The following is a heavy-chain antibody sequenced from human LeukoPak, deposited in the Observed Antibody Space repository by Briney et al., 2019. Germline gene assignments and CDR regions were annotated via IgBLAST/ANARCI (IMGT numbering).Heavy chain of an antibody. CDR3: ARDRPYSYIYYYHYMAV. V-gene: IGHV4-61*02. D-gene: IGHD5-18*01. CDR1: GCSISSGSYY. Sequence: KPSQTLSLTCTVSGCSISSGSYYWGWLRQPAGKGLEWVVRIYTSVSTNYNPPLQSRITISVATSKNQFSLKLSSVTAADTAVYYCARDRPYSYIYYYHYMAVWGKGTTVTVSS. J-gene: IGHJ6*03. CDR2: IYTSVST.